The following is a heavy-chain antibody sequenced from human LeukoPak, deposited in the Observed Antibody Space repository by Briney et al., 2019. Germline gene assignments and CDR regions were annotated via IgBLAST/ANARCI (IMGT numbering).Heavy chain of an antibody. CDR3: ARVAVTDTKSANYYYYCMDV. Sequence: GGSLRLSCAASGFTFSSYWMSWVRQAPGKGLEWVANIKQDGSEKYYVDSVKGRFTISRDNSKNTLYLQMNSLRAEDTAVYYCARVAVTDTKSANYYYYCMDVWGKGTMVTVSS. J-gene: IGHJ6*03. V-gene: IGHV3-7*03. D-gene: IGHD6-19*01. CDR2: IKQDGSEK. CDR1: GFTFSSYW.